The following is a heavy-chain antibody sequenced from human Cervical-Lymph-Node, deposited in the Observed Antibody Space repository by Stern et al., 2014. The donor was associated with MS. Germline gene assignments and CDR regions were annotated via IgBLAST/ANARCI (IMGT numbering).Heavy chain of an antibody. Sequence: EVQLVQSGGGLVKPGGSLRLSCAASGFTFSNAWMNWVRQAPGKGLEWVGRIESKTDGGTIDYAAPVKGRFTISRDDSKNTLYLQMNTLKTEDTAVYYCTTDIPLTSSSGIDYWGQGTLVTVSS. CDR1: GFTFSNAW. CDR3: TTDIPLTSSSGIDY. J-gene: IGHJ4*02. V-gene: IGHV3-15*04. CDR2: IESKTDGGTI. D-gene: IGHD6-6*01.